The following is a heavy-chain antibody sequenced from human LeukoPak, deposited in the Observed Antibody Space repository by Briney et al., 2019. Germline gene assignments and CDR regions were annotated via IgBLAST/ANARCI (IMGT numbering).Heavy chain of an antibody. CDR1: SGSFSGYY. V-gene: IGHV4-34*01. J-gene: IGHJ4*02. CDR2: INHSGST. D-gene: IGHD3-22*01. CDR3: ARHSNGSGYR. Sequence: PSETLSLTCAVYSGSFSGYYWSWIRQPPGKGLEWIGEINHSGSTNYNPSLKSRVTISVDTSKNQFSLKLSSVTAADTAVYYCARHSNGSGYRWGQGTLVTVSS.